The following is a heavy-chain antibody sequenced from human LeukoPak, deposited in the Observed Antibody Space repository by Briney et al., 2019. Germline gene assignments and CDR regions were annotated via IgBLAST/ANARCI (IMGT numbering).Heavy chain of an antibody. Sequence: ASVKVSCKASGYTYTTDGISWVRQAPGQGLEWMGRINPNSGGTNYAQNFQGRVTMTRDTSINTAYMELSRLRSDDTAVYYCAINPDSSGGGSDWYFDLWGRGTLVTVSS. V-gene: IGHV1-2*02. D-gene: IGHD3-22*01. J-gene: IGHJ2*01. CDR1: GYTYTTDG. CDR2: INPNSGGT. CDR3: AINPDSSGGGSDWYFDL.